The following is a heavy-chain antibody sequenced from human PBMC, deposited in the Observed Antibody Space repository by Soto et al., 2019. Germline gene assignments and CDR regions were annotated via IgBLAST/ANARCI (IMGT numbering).Heavy chain of an antibody. Sequence: PSDTLSLTCAVSGGSISSSNWWSWVRQPPGKGLEWIGEIYHSGSTNYNPSLKSRVTISVDKSKYQFSLKLSSVTAADTAVYYCARDADCISTSCYGGHYHYYGMDVWGQGTTVTVYS. CDR2: IYHSGST. J-gene: IGHJ6*02. CDR3: ARDADCISTSCYGGHYHYYGMDV. V-gene: IGHV4-4*02. D-gene: IGHD2-2*01. CDR1: GGSISSSNW.